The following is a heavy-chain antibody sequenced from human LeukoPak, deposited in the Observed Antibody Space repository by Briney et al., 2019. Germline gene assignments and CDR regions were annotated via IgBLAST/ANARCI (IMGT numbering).Heavy chain of an antibody. CDR1: GFSLSTSGMC. V-gene: IGHV2-70*11. CDR2: IDWDDDK. Sequence: SGPPLVNPTQTLTLTCTFSGFSLSTSGMCVSWIRQPPGKALEWLARIDWDDDKYYSTSLKTRLTISKDTSKNQVVLTMTNMDPVDTATYYCARIRTVRGVGDFNYWAQGTLVTVSS. CDR3: ARIRTVRGVGDFNY. D-gene: IGHD3-10*01. J-gene: IGHJ4*02.